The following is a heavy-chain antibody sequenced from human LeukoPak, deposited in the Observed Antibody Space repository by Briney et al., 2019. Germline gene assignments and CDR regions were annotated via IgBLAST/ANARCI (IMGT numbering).Heavy chain of an antibody. D-gene: IGHD3-3*01. V-gene: IGHV4-59*01. CDR1: GGSISSYY. Sequence: PSETLSLTCTVSGGSISSYYWSWIRQPPGKGLEWIGYIYYSGSTNYNPSLKSRVTISVDTSKNQFSLKLSSVTAADTAVYYCARSRSGYFLYWYFDLWGRGTLVTVSS. J-gene: IGHJ2*01. CDR3: ARSRSGYFLYWYFDL. CDR2: IYYSGST.